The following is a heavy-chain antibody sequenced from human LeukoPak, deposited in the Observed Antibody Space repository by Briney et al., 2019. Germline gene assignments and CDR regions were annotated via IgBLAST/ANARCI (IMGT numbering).Heavy chain of an antibody. Sequence: GGSLRLSCAASGSMFSTYTINWVRQAPGKGLEWVSSISSTSTYIYYGDSVKGRFTISRDNAKNSLYLQMNSLRVEDTAVYFCARAFGPMSIFEYWGQGTLVTVSS. J-gene: IGHJ4*02. CDR3: ARAFGPMSIFEY. CDR1: GSMFSTYT. D-gene: IGHD3-3*02. CDR2: ISSTSTYI. V-gene: IGHV3-21*01.